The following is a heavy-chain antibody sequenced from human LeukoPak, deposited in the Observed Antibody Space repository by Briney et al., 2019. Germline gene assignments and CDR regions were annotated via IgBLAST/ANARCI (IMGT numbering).Heavy chain of an antibody. CDR3: AKDNGEYYYYGMDV. J-gene: IGHJ6*02. Sequence: GGSLRLSCAASGFTFDDYAMHWVRQAPGKGLEWVSGISWNSGSIGYADSVKGRFTISRDNAKNSLYLQMNSLSAEDTALYYCAKDNGEYYYYGMDVWGQGTTVTVSS. D-gene: IGHD3-10*01. CDR1: GFTFDDYA. V-gene: IGHV3-9*01. CDR2: ISWNSGSI.